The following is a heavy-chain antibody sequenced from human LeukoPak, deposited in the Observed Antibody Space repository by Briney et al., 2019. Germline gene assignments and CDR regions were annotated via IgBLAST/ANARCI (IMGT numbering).Heavy chain of an antibody. J-gene: IGHJ4*02. CDR3: ARGFAGPNNHSGYGGSPYY. Sequence: ASVKVSCKASGYTFTSYDINWVRQATGQGLEWMGWMNPNSGNTGYAQKFQGRVTMTRNTSISTAYMELSSVTAADTAVYYCARGFAGPNNHSGYGGSPYYWGQGTLVTVSS. D-gene: IGHD5-12*01. V-gene: IGHV1-8*01. CDR2: MNPNSGNT. CDR1: GYTFTSYD.